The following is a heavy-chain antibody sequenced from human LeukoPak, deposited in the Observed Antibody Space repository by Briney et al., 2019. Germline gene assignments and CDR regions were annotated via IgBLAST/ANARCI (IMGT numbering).Heavy chain of an antibody. CDR3: ARYNWGYGAFDY. CDR2: IYSIGST. CDR1: GGSISGYY. J-gene: IGHJ4*02. Sequence: SETLSLTCTVSGGSISGYYWSWIRQSPGKGREGIGYIYSIGSTNYNPSLNGRVTISVDTSNNHFSLKLVSVAAADTAVYFCARYNWGYGAFDYWGQGTLVAVSS. V-gene: IGHV4-59*01. D-gene: IGHD1-20*01.